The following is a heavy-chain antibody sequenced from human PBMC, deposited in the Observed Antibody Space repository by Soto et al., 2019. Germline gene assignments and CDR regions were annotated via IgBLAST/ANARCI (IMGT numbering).Heavy chain of an antibody. CDR1: GADINTYS. J-gene: IGHJ6*01. D-gene: IGHD1-26*01. CDR2: IYTSASI. CDR3: ARDWEVGYNFYYGMEV. V-gene: IGHV4-4*07. Sequence: SETLSLTCSVSGADINTYSWTWIRQPAGKGLEWIGRIYTSASINYNPSLKGRVTLSVDTSTNQVSLRLASVTAADTAIFYCARDWEVGYNFYYGMEVWGQGTTVRVSS.